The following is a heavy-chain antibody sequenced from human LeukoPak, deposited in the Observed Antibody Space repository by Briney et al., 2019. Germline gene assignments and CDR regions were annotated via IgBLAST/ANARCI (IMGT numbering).Heavy chain of an antibody. D-gene: IGHD3-10*01. Sequence: SVKVSCKASGYTFTSYGISWVRQAPGQGLEWMGGIAPISGTPVYAQKFQDRVNITADTSTNTAYMEMSSLTSEDTAMYYCAREGEYYAESGNLIDAADVWGQGTMVIVSA. J-gene: IGHJ3*01. V-gene: IGHV1-69*06. CDR2: IAPISGTP. CDR1: GYTFTSYG. CDR3: AREGEYYAESGNLIDAADV.